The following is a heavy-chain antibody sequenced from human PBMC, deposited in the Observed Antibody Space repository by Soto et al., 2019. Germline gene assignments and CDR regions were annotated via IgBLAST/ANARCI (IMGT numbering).Heavy chain of an antibody. J-gene: IGHJ3*02. V-gene: IGHV3-74*01. CDR2: INSDGSST. CDR1: GFTFSSYW. CDR3: ASYLAASGADAFDI. Sequence: GGSLRLSCAASGFTFSSYWMHWVRQAPGKGLVWVSRINSDGSSTSYADSVKGRFTISRDNAKNTLYLQMNSPRAEDTAVYYCASYLAASGADAFDIWGQGTMVTVSS. D-gene: IGHD6-19*01.